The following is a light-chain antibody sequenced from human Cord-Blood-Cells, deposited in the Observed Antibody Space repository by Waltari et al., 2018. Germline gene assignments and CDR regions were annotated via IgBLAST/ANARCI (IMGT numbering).Light chain of an antibody. CDR2: DVS. V-gene: IGLV2-14*03. Sequence: QSALTQPASVSGSPGQSITISCTGPSSDVGGHNYFSWYQQHPGKAPKLMIYDVSKRPSGVSNRFSGSKSGNTASLTISGLQAEDEADYYCSSYTSSSTWVFGGGTKLTVL. CDR1: SSDVGGHNY. CDR3: SSYTSSSTWV. J-gene: IGLJ3*02.